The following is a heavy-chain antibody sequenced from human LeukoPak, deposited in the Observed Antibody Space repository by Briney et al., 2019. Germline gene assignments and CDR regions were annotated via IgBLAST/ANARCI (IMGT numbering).Heavy chain of an antibody. Sequence: GGSLRLSCAASGFSVRSNYMSWVRQAPGKGLEYVSSIETGGSTHYADSVKGRFTISRDTSKNNLYLQMHSLRAEDTAAYYCARDRGFFGEPDFYYAMDVWGQGTTVTVSS. CDR3: ARDRGFFGEPDFYYAMDV. CDR1: GFSVRSNY. V-gene: IGHV3-66*01. D-gene: IGHD3-10*01. J-gene: IGHJ6*02. CDR2: IETGGST.